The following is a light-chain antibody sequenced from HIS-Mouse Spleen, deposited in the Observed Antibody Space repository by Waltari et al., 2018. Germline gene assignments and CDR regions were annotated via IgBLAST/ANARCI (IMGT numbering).Light chain of an antibody. CDR2: DDR. CDR3: QVWDSSSDHVV. Sequence: SYVLTQPPSVSVAPGKTARITCGGNNIGIKSVHWYQQSQGQAPVLVVYDDRDRPSGIPERFSGSNSGNTATLTISRVEAGDEADYYCQVWDSSSDHVVFGGGTKLTVL. J-gene: IGLJ2*01. V-gene: IGLV3-21*03. CDR1: NIGIKS.